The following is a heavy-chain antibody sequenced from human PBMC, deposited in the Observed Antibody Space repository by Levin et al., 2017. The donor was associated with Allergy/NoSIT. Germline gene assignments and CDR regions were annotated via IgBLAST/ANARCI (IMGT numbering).Heavy chain of an antibody. V-gene: IGHV1-2*03. J-gene: IGHJ4*02. CDR1: GYIFSDYY. CDR3: LKEGWSMVTTGYIDY. CDR2: IRPNSGGT. Sequence: LGASVKVSCKASGYIFSDYYIHWVRQAPGQGLDWMGWIRPNSGGTNYAQKFRGRVTMTRDTSISTAYMELRSLRFDDTAVYYCLKEGWSMVTTGYIDYWGQGTLVTVSS. D-gene: IGHD4-17*01.